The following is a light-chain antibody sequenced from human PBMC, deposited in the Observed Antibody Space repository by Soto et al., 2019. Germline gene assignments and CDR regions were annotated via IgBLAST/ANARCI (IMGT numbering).Light chain of an antibody. CDR3: RQHNSYPFT. Sequence: DIQMTQSPPSLSASVGDRVPITCRAIQGIRNDLGWYQQKPGKAPKRLIYATPSLQSGVPSRFSGSGSGTDFTLPISSLQPEDVATYYCRQHNSYPFTFGGGTKVEIK. V-gene: IGKV1-17*01. J-gene: IGKJ4*01. CDR2: ATP. CDR1: QGIRND.